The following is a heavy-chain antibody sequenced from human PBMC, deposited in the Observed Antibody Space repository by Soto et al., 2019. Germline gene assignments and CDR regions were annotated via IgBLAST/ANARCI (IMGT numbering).Heavy chain of an antibody. D-gene: IGHD2-2*01. CDR2: IYYSVST. Sequence: PSETLSLTCTLSGGSISSGDYYWSWIRQPPGKGLEWIGYIYYSVSTYYNPSLKSRVTISVDTSKNQFSLKLSSVTAADTAVYYCARTYCISTSCFPFDCWAQGILVTVSS. V-gene: IGHV4-30-4*01. CDR1: GGSISSGDYY. J-gene: IGHJ4*02. CDR3: ARTYCISTSCFPFDC.